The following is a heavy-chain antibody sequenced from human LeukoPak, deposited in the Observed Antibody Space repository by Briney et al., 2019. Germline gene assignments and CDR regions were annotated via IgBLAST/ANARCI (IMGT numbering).Heavy chain of an antibody. D-gene: IGHD1-20*01. CDR2: IIPIFGTA. V-gene: IGHV1-69*05. Sequence: ASVKVSCKASGGTFSSYAISWVRQAPGQGLEWMGGIIPIFGTANYAQKFQGRVTITTDESTSTAYMELSSLRSEDTAVYYCARDGRGITLDAFDIWGQGTMVTVSS. CDR1: GGTFSSYA. CDR3: ARDGRGITLDAFDI. J-gene: IGHJ3*02.